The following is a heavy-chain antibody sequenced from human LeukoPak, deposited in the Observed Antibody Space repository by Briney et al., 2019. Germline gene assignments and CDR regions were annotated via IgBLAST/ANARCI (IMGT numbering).Heavy chain of an antibody. J-gene: IGHJ4*02. CDR3: ARDGVFLDY. V-gene: IGHV4-34*01. Sequence: SETLSLTCAVYGGSFSGYYWSWIRQPPGKGLEWIGEINHSGSTNYNPSLKSRVTISVDTSKNQFSLKLSSVTAADTAVYYCARDGVFLDYWGQGTLVTVSS. D-gene: IGHD6-13*01. CDR2: INHSGST. CDR1: GGSFSGYY.